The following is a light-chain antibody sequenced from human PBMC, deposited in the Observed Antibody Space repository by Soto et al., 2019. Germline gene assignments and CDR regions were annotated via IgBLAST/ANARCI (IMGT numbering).Light chain of an antibody. CDR3: QQYSTYPWT. J-gene: IGKJ1*01. CDR2: KAS. CDR1: QTISTL. Sequence: DIPMTQSPSTLSASVGDRVTITCRASQTISTLLAWYQQRPGKAPNLLIYKASSLESGVPLRFSGSGSGTEFTLTISSLQPDDFATYFCQQYSTYPWTFGQGTKVEVK. V-gene: IGKV1-5*03.